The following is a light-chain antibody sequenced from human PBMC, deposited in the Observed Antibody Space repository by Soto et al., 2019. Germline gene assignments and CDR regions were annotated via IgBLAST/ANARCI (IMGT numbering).Light chain of an antibody. CDR3: SSYTSSSSYV. CDR1: SSKVGTYNS. V-gene: IGLV2-14*01. J-gene: IGLJ1*01. Sequence: QSVLTRPASVSGSPGQSITISCTGTSSKVGTYNSVSWYQQYPGKAPKLMIHDVSNRSSGVSNRFSGSKSGNTASLTISGLQAEDEADYYCSSYTSSSSYVFGSGTKVTVL. CDR2: DVS.